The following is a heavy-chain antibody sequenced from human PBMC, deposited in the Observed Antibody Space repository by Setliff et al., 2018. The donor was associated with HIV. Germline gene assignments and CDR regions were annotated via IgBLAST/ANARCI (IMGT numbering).Heavy chain of an antibody. CDR1: GFTFSDDY. CDR2: ISGSGSVI. Sequence: GSLRLSCAASGFTFSDDYMSWIRQIPGKGLEWVSYISGSGSVIFYADSVKGRFTISRDNAKNSLYLQMNSLRAEDTAVYYCARVMEDCINGNCYAFDYWGQGTLVTVSS. CDR3: ARVMEDCINGNCYAFDY. V-gene: IGHV3-11*01. D-gene: IGHD2-15*01. J-gene: IGHJ4*02.